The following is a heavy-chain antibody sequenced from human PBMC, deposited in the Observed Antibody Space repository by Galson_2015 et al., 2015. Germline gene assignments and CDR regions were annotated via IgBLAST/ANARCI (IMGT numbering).Heavy chain of an antibody. D-gene: IGHD2-2*01. CDR3: AKDREYCTSSSCYHHFDF. CDR1: GFTFSSSW. Sequence: SLRLSCAASGFTFSSSWMSWVRQVPGKGLEWVASIEQHGSEQFYVDSVKGRFTISRDNSKNTLSLQMNSLRAEDTAVYYCAKDREYCTSSSCYHHFDFWGQGTLVTVSS. J-gene: IGHJ4*02. V-gene: IGHV3-7*03. CDR2: IEQHGSEQ.